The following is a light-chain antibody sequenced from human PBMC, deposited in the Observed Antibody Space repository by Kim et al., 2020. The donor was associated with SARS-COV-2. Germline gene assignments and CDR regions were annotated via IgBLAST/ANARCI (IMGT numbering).Light chain of an antibody. Sequence: EIVLTQSPGTLSLSPGERATLSCRASQSVSSSCLAWYQQKPGQAPRLLIYGASSRATGIPDRFSGSGSGTDFTLTISRLEPEDFAVYYCQQYGSSPVTFGQGTKVDIK. V-gene: IGKV3-20*01. CDR1: QSVSSSC. CDR3: QQYGSSPVT. CDR2: GAS. J-gene: IGKJ1*01.